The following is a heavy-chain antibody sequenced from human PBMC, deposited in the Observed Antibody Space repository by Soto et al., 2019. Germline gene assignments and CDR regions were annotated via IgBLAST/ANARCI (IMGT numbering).Heavy chain of an antibody. Sequence: SGPTLVNPTQTLTLTCTFSGFSLSTSGMCVSWIRQPPGKALEWLALIDWDDDKYYSTSLKTRLTISKDTSKNQVVLTMTNMDPVDTATYYCARIRSLPVEQWLVPGYYYYYGMDVWGQGTTVNVS. CDR1: GFSLSTSGMC. V-gene: IGHV2-70*01. J-gene: IGHJ6*02. CDR3: ARIRSLPVEQWLVPGYYYYYGMDV. CDR2: IDWDDDK. D-gene: IGHD6-19*01.